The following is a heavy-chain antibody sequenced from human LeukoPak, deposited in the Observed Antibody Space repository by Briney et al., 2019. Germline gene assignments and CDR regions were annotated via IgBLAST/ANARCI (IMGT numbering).Heavy chain of an antibody. V-gene: IGHV1-2*02. CDR1: GGTFSSYA. CDR3: ATDYGGNSAVAPAFDI. CDR2: INPNSGGT. Sequence: ASVKVSCKASGGTFSSYAISWVRQAPGQGLEWMGWINPNSGGTNYAQKFQGRVTMTRDTSISTAYMELSRLRSDDTAVYYCATDYGGNSAVAPAFDIWGQGTMVTVSS. D-gene: IGHD4-23*01. J-gene: IGHJ3*02.